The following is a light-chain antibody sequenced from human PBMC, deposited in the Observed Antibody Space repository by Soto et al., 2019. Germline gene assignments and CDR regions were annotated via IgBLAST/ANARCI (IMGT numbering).Light chain of an antibody. V-gene: IGKV3-20*01. CDR3: EQYSSLPRT. J-gene: IGKJ1*01. CDR1: QSVSNSY. CDR2: GVS. Sequence: IVLTHSPGTLPLSPGERVTLSCRASQSVSNSYLAWYQQKPGQAPRLLIYGVSNRASGIPDRFSGSGSGTDFTLTISRLEPEDFAVYYCEQYSSLPRTFGQGTKVDSK.